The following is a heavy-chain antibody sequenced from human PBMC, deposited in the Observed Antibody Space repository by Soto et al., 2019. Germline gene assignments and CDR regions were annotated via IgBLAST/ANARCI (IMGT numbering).Heavy chain of an antibody. Sequence: QVQLQQWGAGLLKPSETLSLTCAVYGGSFSGYYWSWIRQPPGKGLEWIGEINHSGSTNYNPSLKSRVTISVDTSKNQFSLKLCSVTAADTAVYYCATASVAGKTSLAYWGQGTLVTVSS. D-gene: IGHD6-19*01. CDR2: INHSGST. J-gene: IGHJ4*02. CDR3: ATASVAGKTSLAY. V-gene: IGHV4-34*01. CDR1: GGSFSGYY.